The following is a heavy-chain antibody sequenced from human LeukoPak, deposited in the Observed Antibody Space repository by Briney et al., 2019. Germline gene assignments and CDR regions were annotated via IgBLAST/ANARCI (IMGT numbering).Heavy chain of an antibody. CDR1: GGSISSYY. D-gene: IGHD5-24*01. CDR2: IYYSGST. Sequence: SETLSLTCTVSGGSISSYYWSWIRQPPGKGLEWIGYIYYSGSTYYNPSLKSRVTISVDTSKNQFSLKLSSVTAADTAVYYCARRVGMATIGNWGQGTLVTVSS. V-gene: IGHV4-59*06. J-gene: IGHJ4*02. CDR3: ARRVGMATIGN.